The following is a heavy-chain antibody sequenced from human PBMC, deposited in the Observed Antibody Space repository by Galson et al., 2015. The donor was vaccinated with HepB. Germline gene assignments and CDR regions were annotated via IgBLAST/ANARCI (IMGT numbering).Heavy chain of an antibody. CDR1: GFPFNNAW. V-gene: IGHV3-15*01. CDR3: TTDVYYWTYWSWLDP. CDR2: IKSKTDGETT. J-gene: IGHJ5*02. Sequence: SLRLSCAASGFPFNNAWMTWVRQAPGMGLEWVCRIKSKTDGETTDYAAPVKDRFTISRDDSKNRLYLHINSLKTEDTAVYYCTTDVYYWTYWSWLDPWGQGTLVTVSS. D-gene: IGHD5/OR15-5a*01.